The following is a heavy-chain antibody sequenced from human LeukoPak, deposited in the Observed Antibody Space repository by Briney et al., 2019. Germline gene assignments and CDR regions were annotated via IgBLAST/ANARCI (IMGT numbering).Heavy chain of an antibody. CDR1: GFTFSSYS. CDR2: ISGSGGST. Sequence: QSGGSLRLSCAASGFTFSSYSMNWVRQAPGKGLEWVSAISGSGGSTYYADSVKGRFTISRDNSKNTLYLQMNSLRVEDTAVYYCAKVLLERRSDYYYYGMDVWGQGTTVTVSS. V-gene: IGHV3-23*01. CDR3: AKVLLERRSDYYYYGMDV. D-gene: IGHD1-1*01. J-gene: IGHJ6*02.